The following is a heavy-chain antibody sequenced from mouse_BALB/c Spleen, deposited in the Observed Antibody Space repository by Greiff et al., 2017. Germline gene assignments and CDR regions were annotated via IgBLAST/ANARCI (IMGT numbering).Heavy chain of an antibody. Sequence: QVQLQQPGAELVRPGASVKLSCKASGYTFTSYWINWVKQRPGQGLEWIGNIYPSDSYTNYNQKFKDKATLTVDKSSSTAYMQLSSPTSEDSAVYYCTRGRYDKGFDYWGQGTTLTVSS. CDR3: TRGRYDKGFDY. J-gene: IGHJ2*01. D-gene: IGHD2-14*01. V-gene: IGHV1-69*02. CDR2: IYPSDSYT. CDR1: GYTFTSYW.